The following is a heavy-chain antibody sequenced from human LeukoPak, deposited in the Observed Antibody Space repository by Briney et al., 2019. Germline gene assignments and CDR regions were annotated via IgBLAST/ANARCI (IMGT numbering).Heavy chain of an antibody. CDR3: ARHQIAITMVRGVLPHIYGMDV. V-gene: IGHV4-39*01. Sequence: SETLSLTCTVSGGSISSSSYYWGWIRQPPGKGLEWIGSIYYSGSTYYNPSLKSRVTISVDTSKNQFSLKLSSVTAADTAVYYCARHQIAITMVRGVLPHIYGMDVWGQGTTVTVSS. CDR2: IYYSGST. D-gene: IGHD3-10*01. CDR1: GGSISSSSYY. J-gene: IGHJ6*02.